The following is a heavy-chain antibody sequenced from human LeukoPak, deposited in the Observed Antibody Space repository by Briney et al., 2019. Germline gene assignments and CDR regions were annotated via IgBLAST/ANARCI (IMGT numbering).Heavy chain of an antibody. V-gene: IGHV4-59*01. Sequence: SETLSLTCTVSGDSISSYYWSWIRQPPGKGLEWIGYIYHSGSTNYNPSLKSRVTISADTSKDQFSLKLASVTAADTAVYYCATGYSSTWYYSDYWGQGTLVTVSS. CDR1: GDSISSYY. D-gene: IGHD6-13*01. CDR3: ATGYSSTWYYSDY. CDR2: IYHSGST. J-gene: IGHJ4*02.